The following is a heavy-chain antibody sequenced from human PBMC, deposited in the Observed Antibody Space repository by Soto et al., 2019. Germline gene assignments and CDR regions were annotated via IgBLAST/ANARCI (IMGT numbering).Heavy chain of an antibody. CDR1: GGSFKSGSYS. V-gene: IGHV4-61*01. Sequence: PSETLSLTCTVSGGSFKSGSYSWSWIRQPPGKGLEWIGYVYHTGRTSYNPSLKSRVSISMDTPKNQFSLNLDSVTAADTAVYFCARDFASFDSWGQGTLVTVSS. J-gene: IGHJ4*02. CDR3: ARDFASFDS. CDR2: VYHTGRT. D-gene: IGHD3-3*01.